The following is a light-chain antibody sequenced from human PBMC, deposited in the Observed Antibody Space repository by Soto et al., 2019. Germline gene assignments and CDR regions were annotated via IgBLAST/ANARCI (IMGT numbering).Light chain of an antibody. CDR1: QGVKND. V-gene: IGKV1-5*03. Sequence: IQMTQSPSSLSASVGDRVTITCRASQGVKNDLGWYQQKPGKAPKLLIYKASTLKSGVPSRFSGSGSGTEFTLTISSLQPDDFATYYCQQYNSYSPWTFGQGTKVDIK. J-gene: IGKJ1*01. CDR3: QQYNSYSPWT. CDR2: KAS.